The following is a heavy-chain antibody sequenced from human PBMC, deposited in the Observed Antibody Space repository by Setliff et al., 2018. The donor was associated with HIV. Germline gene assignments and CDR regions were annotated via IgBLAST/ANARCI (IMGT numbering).Heavy chain of an antibody. CDR2: IYTSGST. Sequence: ASETLSLTCTVSGGSISSYYWSWIRQPPGKGLEWIGYIYTSGSTNYNPSLKSRVTISVDTSKNQFSLKLSSVTAADTAVYYCARVMTTVTFFDYWGQGTLVTVSS. J-gene: IGHJ4*02. CDR3: ARVMTTVTFFDY. D-gene: IGHD4-17*01. CDR1: GGSISSYY. V-gene: IGHV4-4*09.